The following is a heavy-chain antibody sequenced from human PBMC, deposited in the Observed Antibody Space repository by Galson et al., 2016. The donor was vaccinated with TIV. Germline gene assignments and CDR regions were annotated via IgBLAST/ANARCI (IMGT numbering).Heavy chain of an antibody. CDR2: ISGSGGDT. CDR3: AKEKYRSGWYEWFDP. V-gene: IGHV3-23*01. Sequence: SLRLSCEASGFTFSSHAMGWVRQAPGKGLEWVSAISGSGGDTYYAGSVKGRFTIPRDNSQNTLYLQMNNLRAEDTAIYYCAKEKYRSGWYEWFDPWGQGTRFPVPS. CDR1: GFTFSSHA. D-gene: IGHD6-13*01. J-gene: IGHJ5*02.